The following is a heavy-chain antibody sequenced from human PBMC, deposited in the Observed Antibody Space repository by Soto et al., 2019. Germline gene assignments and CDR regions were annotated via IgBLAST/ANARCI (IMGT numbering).Heavy chain of an antibody. CDR2: INPNSGGT. V-gene: IGHV1-2*04. D-gene: IGHD2-15*01. CDR3: ARDLNCSGGSCYAHRYYYYGMDV. Sequence: ASVKVSCKASGYTFTGYYMHWVRQAPGQGLEWMGWINPNSGGTNYAQKFQGWVTMTRDTSISAAYMELSRLRSDDTAVYYCARDLNCSGGSCYAHRYYYYGMDVWDQGTTVTVSS. CDR1: GYTFTGYY. J-gene: IGHJ6*02.